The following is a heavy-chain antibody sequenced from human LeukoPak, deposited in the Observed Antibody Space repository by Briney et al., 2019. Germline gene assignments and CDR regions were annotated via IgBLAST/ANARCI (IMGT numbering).Heavy chain of an antibody. CDR2: IXXXXXX. CDR1: GGSLSGXY. V-gene: IGHV4-34*01. J-gene: IGHJ4*02. Sequence: SETLSLTCAVYGGSLSGXYWSWIRQPPGKGLEWIGEIXXXXXXXXXXXXXXXXXXXXXTSXYQFSLKLSSVTAADTAVYYCARSSSWHPIDYWGQGTLVTVSS. D-gene: IGHD6-13*01. CDR3: ARSSSWHPIDY.